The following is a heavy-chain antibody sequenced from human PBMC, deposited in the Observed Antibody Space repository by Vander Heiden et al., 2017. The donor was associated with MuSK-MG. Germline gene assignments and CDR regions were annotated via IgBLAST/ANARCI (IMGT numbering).Heavy chain of an antibody. CDR3: ARSTQAVAGKPDYFDY. J-gene: IGHJ4*02. CDR2: IYSGGST. CDR1: GFTVSSNY. Sequence: EVQLVESGGGLVQPGGSLRLSCAASGFTVSSNYMSWVRQAPGKGLEWVSVIYSGGSTYYADSVKGRFTISRHNSKNTLYLQMNSLRAEHTAVYYCARSTQAVAGKPDYFDYWGQGTLVTVSS. D-gene: IGHD6-19*01. V-gene: IGHV3-53*04.